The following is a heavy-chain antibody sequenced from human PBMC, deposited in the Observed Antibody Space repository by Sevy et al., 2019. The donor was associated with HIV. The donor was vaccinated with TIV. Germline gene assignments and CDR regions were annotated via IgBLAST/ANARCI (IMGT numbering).Heavy chain of an antibody. V-gene: IGHV4-59*13. CDR3: ARGTSDETQERLIYFFDC. CDR1: GASISSYY. D-gene: IGHD3-3*01. CDR2: IYYNGGTKDT. Sequence: SENLSLTCTVSGASISSYYWSWIRQSPGKGLEWIGYIYYNGGTKDTNYNPSLKSRFTISVDGSKPQFSLKLRSVTAAGTAVDYCARGTSDETQERLIYFFDCWGQGTLVTVSS. J-gene: IGHJ4*02.